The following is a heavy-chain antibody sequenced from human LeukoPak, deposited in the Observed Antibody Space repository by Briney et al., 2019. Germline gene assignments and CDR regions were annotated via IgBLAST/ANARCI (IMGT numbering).Heavy chain of an antibody. V-gene: IGHV4-61*03. CDR1: GGSISSGGYS. J-gene: IGHJ5*02. CDR3: VRHYYELFHFDP. CDR2: VHYSGSSN. D-gene: IGHD3-16*01. Sequence: SETLSLTCAVSGGSISSGGYSWSWIRQPPGGGLEWIGQVHYSGSSNYYNPSLKSRVTVSIDTSKNYFSLKMHSLTAADTAVYYCVRHYYELFHFDPWGQGTLVTVSS.